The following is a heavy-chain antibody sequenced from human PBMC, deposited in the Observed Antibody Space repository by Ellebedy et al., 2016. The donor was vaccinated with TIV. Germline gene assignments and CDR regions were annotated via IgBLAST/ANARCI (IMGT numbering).Heavy chain of an antibody. D-gene: IGHD6-19*01. V-gene: IGHV3-21*01. J-gene: IGHJ5*01. CDR1: GFTFSSYS. Sequence: GESLKISCAASGFTFSSYSMNWVRQAPGKGLEWVSSISTSSSYIYYADSVKGRFTISRDNAKNSLYLQMNSLRVEDTAVYYCARDTTGGSGWMLNWFDSWGQGTLVTVSS. CDR2: ISTSSSYI. CDR3: ARDTTGGSGWMLNWFDS.